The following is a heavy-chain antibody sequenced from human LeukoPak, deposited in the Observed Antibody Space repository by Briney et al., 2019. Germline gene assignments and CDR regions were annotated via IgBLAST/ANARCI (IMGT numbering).Heavy chain of an antibody. Sequence: SVKVSCKASGGTFSSYAISWVRQAPGQGLEWMGGIIPIFGTANYAQKFQGRVTITTDESTSTAYMELSSLRSEDTAVYYCARSCGDCSLNWFDPWGQGTLVTVSS. CDR2: IIPIFGTA. D-gene: IGHD2-21*02. CDR3: ARSCGDCSLNWFDP. CDR1: GGTFSSYA. V-gene: IGHV1-69*05. J-gene: IGHJ5*02.